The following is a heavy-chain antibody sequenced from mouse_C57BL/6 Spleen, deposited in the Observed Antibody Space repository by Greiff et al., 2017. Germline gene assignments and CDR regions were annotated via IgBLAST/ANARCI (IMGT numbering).Heavy chain of an antibody. CDR3: ARVDDYTYGMDY. CDR2: IYPSDSET. V-gene: IGHV1-61*01. CDR1: GYTFTSYW. D-gene: IGHD2-4*01. Sequence: QVQLQQPGAELVRPGSSVKLSCKASGYTFTSYWMDWVKQRPGQGLEWIGNIYPSDSETHYNQKFKDKATLTVDKSSSTAYMQLSSLTSEDSAVYYCARVDDYTYGMDYWGQGTSVTVSS. J-gene: IGHJ4*01.